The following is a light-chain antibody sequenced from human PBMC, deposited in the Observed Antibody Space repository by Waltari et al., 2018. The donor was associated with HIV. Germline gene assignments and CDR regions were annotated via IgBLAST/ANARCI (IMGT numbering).Light chain of an antibody. CDR3: CSYGHSGTFVL. CDR2: EVT. CDR1: SGDVGNYNL. V-gene: IGLV2-23*02. Sequence: QSALTQPASVSGSPGQAITICCTETSGDVGNYNLISWYRQYTGRAPKLLIYEVTKRPSRVSLRISGSKSGNSASLTSSNRQAEDEAKYYCCSYGHSGTFVLFGGGTRVTV. J-gene: IGLJ2*01.